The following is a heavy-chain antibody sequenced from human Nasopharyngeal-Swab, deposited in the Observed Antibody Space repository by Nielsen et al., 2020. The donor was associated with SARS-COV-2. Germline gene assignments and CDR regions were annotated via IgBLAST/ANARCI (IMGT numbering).Heavy chain of an antibody. CDR2: IKEDGSQK. V-gene: IGHV3-7*03. D-gene: IGHD6-13*01. J-gene: IGHJ5*02. CDR3: ARPLSRDSTWTTEANWFDP. Sequence: GESLKISCAASGFTFNTYWMNWARQAPGMGLEWVANIKEDGSQKNYADSVKGRFTISRDNSKNSLYLQMNSLRAEDTALYHCARPLSRDSTWTTEANWFDPWGQGTLVTVSS. CDR1: GFTFNTYW.